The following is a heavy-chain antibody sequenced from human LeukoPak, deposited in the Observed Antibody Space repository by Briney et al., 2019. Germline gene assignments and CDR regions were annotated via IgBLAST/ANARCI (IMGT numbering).Heavy chain of an antibody. CDR2: ISYGGSSR. Sequence: AVSLRFSCAGSGFTCDSYGRHWVRQAPGKGLEWVAVISYGGSSRYYADSVKGRFTISRDTSKNTLYLQMNSLRAEDTAVYYCAKSRSRKRITFGGVANWFDPWGQGTLVTVSS. J-gene: IGHJ5*02. CDR1: GFTCDSYG. V-gene: IGHV3-30*18. D-gene: IGHD3-16*01. CDR3: AKSRSRKRITFGGVANWFDP.